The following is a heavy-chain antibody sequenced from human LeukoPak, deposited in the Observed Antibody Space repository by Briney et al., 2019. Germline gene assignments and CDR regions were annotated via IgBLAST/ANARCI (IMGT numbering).Heavy chain of an antibody. D-gene: IGHD3-10*01. CDR3: ARTGVTMVRGAIITTVGDY. J-gene: IGHJ4*02. CDR1: GYSFTSYW. V-gene: IGHV5-51*01. Sequence: GESLKISCKGSGYSFTSYWIGWVRQMPGKGLEWMGMVYPGDSDTRYSPSFQGQVTISADKSISTAYLQWSSLKASDTAMYYCARTGVTMVRGAIITTVGDYWGQGTLVTVSS. CDR2: VYPGDSDT.